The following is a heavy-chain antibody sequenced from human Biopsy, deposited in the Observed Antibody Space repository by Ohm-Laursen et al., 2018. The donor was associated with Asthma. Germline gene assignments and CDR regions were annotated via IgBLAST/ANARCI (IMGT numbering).Heavy chain of an antibody. CDR2: IYYSGTT. CDR1: SGSGGYMRSGNYY. CDR3: VRGSSSWHHGPFHYYYGLDV. D-gene: IGHD6-13*01. V-gene: IGHV4-39*01. J-gene: IGHJ6*02. Sequence: GTLSLTCSLSSGSGGYMRSGNYYWGWIRQPPGKGLEWIGSIYYSGTTYYNPSLESRVTASADTSKNQFSRKLTSVTAADAAVYYCVRGSSSWHHGPFHYYYGLDVWGQGTTATVSS.